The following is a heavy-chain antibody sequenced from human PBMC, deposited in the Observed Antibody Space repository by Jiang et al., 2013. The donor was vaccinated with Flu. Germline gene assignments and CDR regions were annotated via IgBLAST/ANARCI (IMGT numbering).Heavy chain of an antibody. CDR2: IYSGGST. CDR1: GFTVSSNY. D-gene: IGHD4-11*01. Sequence: VQLVESGGGLIQPGGSLRLSCAASGFTVSSNYMSWVRQAPGKGLEWVSVIYSGGSTYYADSVKGRFTISRDNSKNTLYLQMNSLRAEDTAVYYCASPMTTVFDNGYYYGMDVWGQGTTVTVSS. CDR3: ASPMTTVFDNGYYYGMDV. J-gene: IGHJ6*02. V-gene: IGHV3-53*01.